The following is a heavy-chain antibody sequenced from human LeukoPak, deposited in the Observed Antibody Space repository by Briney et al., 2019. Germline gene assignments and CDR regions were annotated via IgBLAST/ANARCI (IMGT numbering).Heavy chain of an antibody. CDR1: GFTFSSYA. CDR2: ISGSGGST. D-gene: IGHD3-10*01. J-gene: IGHJ4*02. V-gene: IGHV3-23*01. CDR3: AKGLGFGEPTSGY. Sequence: GGSLRLSCAASGFTFSSYAMSWVRQAPGKGLEWVSAISGSGGSTCYADSVKGRFTISRDNSKNTLYLQMNSPRAEDTAVYYCAKGLGFGEPTSGYWGQGTLVTVSS.